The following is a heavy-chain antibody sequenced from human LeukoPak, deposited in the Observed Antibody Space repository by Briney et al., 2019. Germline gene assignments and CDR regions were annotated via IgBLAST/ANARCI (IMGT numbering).Heavy chain of an antibody. CDR1: GFTFSSYG. CDR3: ARDSRGFDP. J-gene: IGHJ5*02. V-gene: IGHV3-33*01. Sequence: PGRSLRLSCAASGFTFSSYGMHWVRQAPGKGLEWVAVIWYDGSNKYYAGSVKGRFTISRDNSKNTLYLQMNSLRAEDTAVYYCARDSRGFDPWGQGTLVTVSS. CDR2: IWYDGSNK.